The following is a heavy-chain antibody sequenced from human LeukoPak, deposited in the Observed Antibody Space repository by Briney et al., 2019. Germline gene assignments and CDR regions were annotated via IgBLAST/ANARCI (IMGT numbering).Heavy chain of an antibody. CDR3: ARGGYYYDSSGYYYGGYFDY. J-gene: IGHJ4*02. CDR1: GYTFTSYY. V-gene: IGHV1-46*01. Sequence: ASVKVSCKASGYTFTSYYMHWVRQAPGQGLEWMGIINPSGGSTSYAQKFQGGVTMTRDTSTSTVYMELSSLRSEDTAVYYCARGGYYYDSSGYYYGGYFDYWGQGTLVTVSS. D-gene: IGHD3-22*01. CDR2: INPSGGST.